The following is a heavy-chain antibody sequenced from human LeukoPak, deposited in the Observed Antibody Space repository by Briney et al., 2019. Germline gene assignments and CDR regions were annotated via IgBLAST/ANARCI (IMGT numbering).Heavy chain of an antibody. CDR3: ARGHIVVVTAHSDY. CDR1: GFTFSSYS. D-gene: IGHD2-21*02. Sequence: PGGSLRLSCAASGFTFSSYSMNWVRQAPGKGLEWVSSISSSSSYIYYADSVKGRFTISRDNAKNSLYLQMNSLRAEDTAVYYCARGHIVVVTAHSDYWGQGTLVTVSS. J-gene: IGHJ4*02. V-gene: IGHV3-21*01. CDR2: ISSSSSYI.